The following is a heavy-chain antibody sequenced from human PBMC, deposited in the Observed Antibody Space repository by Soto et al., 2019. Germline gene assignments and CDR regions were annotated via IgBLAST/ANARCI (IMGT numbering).Heavy chain of an antibody. D-gene: IGHD3-9*01. Sequence: SETLSLTCVVSGGSFSTYHYNWIRQSPGKGLEWIGEINHSGNNNYSPSLKSRVTMSLDTSKNQFSLKLTSVTAADTAVYYCARGGSNDWQVAFDIWGQGSMVTVSS. V-gene: IGHV4-34*01. J-gene: IGHJ3*02. CDR3: ARGGSNDWQVAFDI. CDR2: INHSGNN. CDR1: GGSFSTYH.